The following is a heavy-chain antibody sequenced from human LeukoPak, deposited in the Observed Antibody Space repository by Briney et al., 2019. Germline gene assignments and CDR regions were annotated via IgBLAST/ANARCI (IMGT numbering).Heavy chain of an antibody. V-gene: IGHV1-18*01. D-gene: IGHD6-6*01. CDR2: ISAYNGNT. J-gene: IGHJ4*02. CDR1: GYTFTSYG. CDR3: ARVERSSSFVY. Sequence: ASVKVSCKASGYTFTSYGISWVRQAPGQGLEWMGWISAYNGNTNYAQKLQGRVTTTTDTFTSTAYMELRGLRSDDTAVYYCARVERSSSFVYWGQGTLVTVSS.